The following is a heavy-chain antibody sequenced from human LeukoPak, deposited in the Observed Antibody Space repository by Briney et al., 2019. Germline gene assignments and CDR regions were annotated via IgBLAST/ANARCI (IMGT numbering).Heavy chain of an antibody. J-gene: IGHJ4*02. Sequence: GGSLRLSCAASGFTFSSYGMHWVRQAPGKGLEWVAVISYDGSNKYYADSVKGRFTISRDNSKNTLYLQMNSLRAEDTAVYYCARDWGQLGQNYFDYWGQGTLVTVSS. CDR2: ISYDGSNK. CDR1: GFTFSSYG. D-gene: IGHD6-13*01. V-gene: IGHV3-33*01. CDR3: ARDWGQLGQNYFDY.